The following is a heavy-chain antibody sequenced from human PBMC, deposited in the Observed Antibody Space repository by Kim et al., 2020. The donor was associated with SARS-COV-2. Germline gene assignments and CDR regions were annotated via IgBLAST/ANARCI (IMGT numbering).Heavy chain of an antibody. CDR1: GGSISSYY. V-gene: IGHV4-4*07. CDR2: IYTSGST. Sequence: SETLSLTCTVSGGSISSYYWSWIRQPAGKGLEWIGRIYTSGSTNYNPSLKSRVTMSVDTSKNQFSLKLSSVTAADTAVYYCARESRSEITIFGVVTTGRQWFDPWGQGTLVTVSS. J-gene: IGHJ5*02. CDR3: ARESRSEITIFGVVTTGRQWFDP. D-gene: IGHD3-3*01.